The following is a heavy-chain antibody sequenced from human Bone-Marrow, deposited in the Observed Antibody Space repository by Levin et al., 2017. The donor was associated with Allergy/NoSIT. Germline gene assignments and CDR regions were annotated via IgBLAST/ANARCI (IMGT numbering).Heavy chain of an antibody. CDR2: VMPAFGES. V-gene: IGHV1-69*02. Sequence: SVKVSCKSSGGSFSSYTVAWVRQAPGQGLEWMGRVMPAFGESKVSQRFQGRVTLTADRPTNTVYMEVRDLRSADTALYYCAAPPVDDFGDSPSGLPFWGRGTMVTVSS. J-gene: IGHJ3*01. CDR1: GGSFSSYT. D-gene: IGHD4-17*01. CDR3: AAPPVDDFGDSPSGLPF.